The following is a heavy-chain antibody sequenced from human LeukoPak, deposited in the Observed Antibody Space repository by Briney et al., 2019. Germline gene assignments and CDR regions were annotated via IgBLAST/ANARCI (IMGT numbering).Heavy chain of an antibody. Sequence: SETLSLTCAVYGGSLSGYYWSWIRQPPGKGLEWIVEINHSGSTNYNPSLKSRVTISVDTSKNQFSLKLTSVTAADTAVYYCARSQARLGWFDPWGQGALVTVSS. CDR1: GGSLSGYY. J-gene: IGHJ5*02. D-gene: IGHD6-19*01. V-gene: IGHV4-34*01. CDR3: ARSQARLGWFDP. CDR2: INHSGST.